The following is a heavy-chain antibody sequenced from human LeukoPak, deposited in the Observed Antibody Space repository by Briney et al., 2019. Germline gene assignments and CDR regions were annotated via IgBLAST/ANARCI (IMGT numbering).Heavy chain of an antibody. J-gene: IGHJ3*02. Sequence: GGSLKLSCAASGFTFSSYTMNWVRQAPGKGLEWVSYISSSSNTIYYADSVKGRFTISRDNAKNSLYLQMNSLRAEDTAVYYCARRAWDAFDIWGQGTMVTVSS. V-gene: IGHV3-48*01. CDR3: ARRAWDAFDI. CDR1: GFTFSSYT. CDR2: ISSSSNTI.